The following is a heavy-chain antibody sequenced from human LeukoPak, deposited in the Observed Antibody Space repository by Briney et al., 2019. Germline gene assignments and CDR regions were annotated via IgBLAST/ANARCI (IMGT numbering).Heavy chain of an antibody. V-gene: IGHV3-30*02. J-gene: IGHJ4*02. Sequence: GGSLRLSCAASGFTFSSYGMHWVRQAPGKGLEWVAFIRYDGSNKYYADSVKGRFTISRDNSKNTLYLQMNSLRAEDTAVYYCAKDRYYYDSSGYQDYWGQGTLVTVSS. CDR1: GFTFSSYG. D-gene: IGHD3-22*01. CDR2: IRYDGSNK. CDR3: AKDRYYYDSSGYQDY.